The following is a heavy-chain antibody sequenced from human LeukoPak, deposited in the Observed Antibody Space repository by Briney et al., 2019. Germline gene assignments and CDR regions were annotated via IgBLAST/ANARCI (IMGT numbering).Heavy chain of an antibody. J-gene: IGHJ4*02. CDR2: INPNSGGT. CDR1: GYTFTGYY. V-gene: IGHV1-2*02. Sequence: VASVKVSCKASGYTFTGYYMHWVRQAPGQGLEWMGWINPNSGGTNYAQKFQGRVTMTTDTSTSTAYMELRSLRSDDTAVYYCARLPIELYSGSYRDYWGQGTLVTVSS. CDR3: ARLPIELYSGSYRDY. D-gene: IGHD1-26*01.